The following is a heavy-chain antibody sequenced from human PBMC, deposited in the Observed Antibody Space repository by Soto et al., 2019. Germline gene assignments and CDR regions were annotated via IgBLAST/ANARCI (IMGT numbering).Heavy chain of an antibody. CDR3: ARDRWGWEKGGYPHTNGMIV. D-gene: IGHD5-12*01. CDR2: IYGGGDT. Sequence: EEPLVETGGKLVQPGGSLRLSCVVSGFTVSSNYMSWVRQAPGGGLEWVSSIYGGGDTFYADSVKGRFTISKDSTQKTLYVQRSRRKADDSAVYYGARDRWGWEKGGYPHTNGMIVWGQGTTVTVSS. V-gene: IGHV3-53*02. J-gene: IGHJ6*02. CDR1: GFTVSSNY.